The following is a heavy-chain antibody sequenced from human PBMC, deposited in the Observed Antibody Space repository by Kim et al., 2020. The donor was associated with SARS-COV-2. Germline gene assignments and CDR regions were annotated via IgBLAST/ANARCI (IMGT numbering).Heavy chain of an antibody. D-gene: IGHD5-18*01. CDR2: ISGSGGST. J-gene: IGHJ4*02. V-gene: IGHV3-23*01. Sequence: GGSLRLCCAASGFTFSSYAMSWVRQAPGKGLEWVSAISGSGGSTYYAASVKGRFTISRDNFKNTLYLQMNSLKGKYKAVYYCAKGHYSYGPKYYFNYWGQGTLVTVTS. CDR1: GFTFSSYA. CDR3: AKGHYSYGPKYYFNY.